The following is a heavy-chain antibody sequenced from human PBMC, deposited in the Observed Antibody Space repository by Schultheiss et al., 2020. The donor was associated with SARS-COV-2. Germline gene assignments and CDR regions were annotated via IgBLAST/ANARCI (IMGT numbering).Heavy chain of an antibody. J-gene: IGHJ2*01. CDR1: GGSISSSSYY. Sequence: SETLSLTCTVSGGSISSSSYYWGWIRQPPGKGLEWIGSIYYSGSTYYNPSLKSRVTISVDTSKNQFSLKLSSVTAADTAVYYCARARIAVAGNWNWYFDLWGRGTLVTVSS. CDR3: ARARIAVAGNWNWYFDL. V-gene: IGHV4-39*07. D-gene: IGHD6-19*01. CDR2: IYYSGST.